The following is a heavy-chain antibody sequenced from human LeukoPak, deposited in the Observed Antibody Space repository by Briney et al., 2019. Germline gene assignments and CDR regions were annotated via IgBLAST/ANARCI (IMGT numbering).Heavy chain of an antibody. V-gene: IGHV1-2*02. J-gene: IGHJ6*03. CDR3: ARDNASYDSSGYYSHYYYYYYMDV. D-gene: IGHD3-22*01. CDR1: GYTFTGYY. Sequence: ASVKVSCKASGYTFTGYYMHWVRQAPGQGLEWMGWINPNSGGTNYAQKFQGRVTMTRDTSISTAYMELSRLRSDDTAVYYCARDNASYDSSGYYSHYYYYYYMDVWGKGTRSPSP. CDR2: INPNSGGT.